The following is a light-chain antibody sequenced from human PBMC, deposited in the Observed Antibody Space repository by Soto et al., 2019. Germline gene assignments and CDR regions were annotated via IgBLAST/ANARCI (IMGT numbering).Light chain of an antibody. J-gene: IGKJ1*01. CDR3: QQYGSSPVT. CDR1: QSVSSN. CDR2: GAS. V-gene: IGKV3-15*01. Sequence: EIVMTPSPATLSVSPGERATLSCRASQSVSSNLAWYQQKPGQAPRLLIYGASTRATGIPARFSGSGSGTEFTLTISSLQSEDFAVYYCQQYGSSPVTFGQGTKVDIK.